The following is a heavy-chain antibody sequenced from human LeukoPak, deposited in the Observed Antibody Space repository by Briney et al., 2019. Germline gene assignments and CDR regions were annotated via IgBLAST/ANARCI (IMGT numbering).Heavy chain of an antibody. J-gene: IGHJ4*02. CDR3: AKGYFDWLFPFDY. CDR1: GFTFDDYA. Sequence: PGGSLRLSCAASGFTFDDYAMHWVRQAPGKGLAWVSGISWNSGSIGYADSVEGRFTISRDNAKNSLYLQMNSLRAEDTALYYCAKGYFDWLFPFDYWGQGTLVTVSS. CDR2: ISWNSGSI. V-gene: IGHV3-9*01. D-gene: IGHD3-9*01.